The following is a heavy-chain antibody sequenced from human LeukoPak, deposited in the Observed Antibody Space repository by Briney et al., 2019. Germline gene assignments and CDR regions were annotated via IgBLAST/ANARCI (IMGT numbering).Heavy chain of an antibody. Sequence: GGSLRLSCAASGFTFSGSAMHWVRQASGKGLEWVGRIRSKANSYATAYAASVKGRFTISRDDSKNTAYLQMNSLKTEDTAVYYCTRWEENNWFDSWGQGTLVTVSS. D-gene: IGHD1-26*01. V-gene: IGHV3-73*01. CDR2: IRSKANSYAT. J-gene: IGHJ5*01. CDR3: TRWEENNWFDS. CDR1: GFTFSGSA.